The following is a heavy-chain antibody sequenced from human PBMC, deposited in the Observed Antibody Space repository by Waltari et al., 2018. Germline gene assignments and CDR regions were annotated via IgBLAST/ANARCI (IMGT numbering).Heavy chain of an antibody. D-gene: IGHD6-13*01. J-gene: IGHJ4*02. CDR1: GFTVSSNY. Sequence: EVQLVESGGGLIQPGGSLRLSCAASGFTVSSNYMSWVRQAPGKGVVWVPVIYSGGSTYYADSVKGRFTISRDNSKNTLYLQMNSLRAEDTAVYYCAREFRGTAAAGYFDYWGQGTLVTVSS. V-gene: IGHV3-53*01. CDR3: AREFRGTAAAGYFDY. CDR2: IYSGGST.